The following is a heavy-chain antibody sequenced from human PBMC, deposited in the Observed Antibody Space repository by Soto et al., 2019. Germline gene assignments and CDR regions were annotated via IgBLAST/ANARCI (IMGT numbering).Heavy chain of an antibody. CDR3: AKDRKVATPGPFNAFDI. J-gene: IGHJ3*02. CDR2: ISGSGGST. V-gene: IGHV3-23*01. CDR1: GFTFSSYA. Sequence: GWSLRLSCAASGFTFSSYAMSWVRQAPGKGLEWVSAISGSGGSTYYADSVKGRFTISRDNSKNTLYLQMNSLRAEDTAVYYCAKDRKVATPGPFNAFDIWGQGTMVTVSS. D-gene: IGHD5-12*01.